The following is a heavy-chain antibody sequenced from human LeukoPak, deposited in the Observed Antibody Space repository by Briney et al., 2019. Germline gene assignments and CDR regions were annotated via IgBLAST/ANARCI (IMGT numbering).Heavy chain of an antibody. CDR2: INAGNGNT. CDR1: GYTFTSYA. Sequence: ASVKVSCKASGYTFTSYAMHWVRQAPGQRLEWMGWINAGNGNTKYSQKFQGRVTITRDTSASTAYMELSSLRSEDTAVYYCARMPYCSSTSCHLDYYGMDVWGKGTTVTVSS. D-gene: IGHD2-2*01. CDR3: ARMPYCSSTSCHLDYYGMDV. V-gene: IGHV1-3*01. J-gene: IGHJ6*04.